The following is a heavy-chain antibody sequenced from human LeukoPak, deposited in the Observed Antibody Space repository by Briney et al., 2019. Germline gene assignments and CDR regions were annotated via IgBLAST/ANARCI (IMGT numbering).Heavy chain of an antibody. V-gene: IGHV4-4*02. CDR3: ARAGPTSRPFDY. D-gene: IGHD2-8*02. CDR1: GGSISSSNW. Sequence: SGTLSLTCAVSGGSISSSNWGSWVRQPPGKGLEWIGESYHSGSTNYNPSLKSRVTISVDKSKNQFSLKLSSVTAADTAVYYCARAGPTSRPFDYWGQGTLVTVSS. J-gene: IGHJ4*02. CDR2: SYHSGST.